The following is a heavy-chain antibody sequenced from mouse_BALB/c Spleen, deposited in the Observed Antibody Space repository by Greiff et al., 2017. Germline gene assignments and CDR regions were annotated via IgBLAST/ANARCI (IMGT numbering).Heavy chain of an antibody. D-gene: IGHD1-1*01. J-gene: IGHJ4*01. CDR1: GYTFTSYT. CDR3: AREGVTVRHEAMDY. CDR2: INPSSGYT. Sequence: VQLQQSGAELARPGASVKMSCKASGYTFTSYTMHWVKQRPGQGLEWIGYINPSSGYTNYNQKFKDKATLTADKSSSTAYMQLSSLTSEVSAVYYCAREGVTVRHEAMDYWGQGTSVTVSS. V-gene: IGHV1-4*01.